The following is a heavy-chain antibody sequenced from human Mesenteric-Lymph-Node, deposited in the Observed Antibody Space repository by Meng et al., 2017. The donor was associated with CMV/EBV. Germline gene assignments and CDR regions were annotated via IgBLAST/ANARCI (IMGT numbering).Heavy chain of an antibody. CDR2: IYPGDSNT. D-gene: IGHD6-13*01. CDR3: ARHPDPFSSSWYWFDP. Sequence: GESLKISCEGFGYMFSNYWIGRVRQTPGKGLEWMGIIYPGDSNTRYSPFFQDQVTTSADKSINTAYLEWTSLKASDTAIYYCARHPDPFSSSWYWFDPWGQGTLVTVSS. V-gene: IGHV5-51*01. J-gene: IGHJ5*02. CDR1: GYMFSNYW.